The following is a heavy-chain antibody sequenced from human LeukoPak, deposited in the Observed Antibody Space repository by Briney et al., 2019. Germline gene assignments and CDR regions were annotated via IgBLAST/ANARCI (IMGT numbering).Heavy chain of an antibody. CDR1: GFTFSSYS. V-gene: IGHV3-21*01. CDR3: ARDVSPPYGGNSFSFDN. D-gene: IGHD4-23*01. J-gene: IGHJ4*02. CDR2: ISSSSSYI. Sequence: GGSLRLSCAASGFTFSSYSMNRVRQPPGKGLEWVSSISSSSSYIYYADSVKGRFTISRDNAKNSLYLQMNSLRAEDTAVYYCARDVSPPYGGNSFSFDNWGQGTLVTVSS.